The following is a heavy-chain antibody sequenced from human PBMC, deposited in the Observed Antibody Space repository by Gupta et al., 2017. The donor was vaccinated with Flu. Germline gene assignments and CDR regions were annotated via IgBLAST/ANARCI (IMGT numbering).Heavy chain of an antibody. Sequence: QLQLQESGPGLVTPSETLSLTCTVSGGSISSSSSYWSWIRQPPGKGLEWIGSIYYSGNTYYNPSLKSRVTISVDTSMNQFSLKLSSVTAADTALYYCARNYGGNFLFDYWGQGTLVTVSS. V-gene: IGHV4-39*01. CDR2: IYYSGNT. CDR3: ARNYGGNFLFDY. D-gene: IGHD4-23*01. CDR1: GGSISSSSSY. J-gene: IGHJ4*02.